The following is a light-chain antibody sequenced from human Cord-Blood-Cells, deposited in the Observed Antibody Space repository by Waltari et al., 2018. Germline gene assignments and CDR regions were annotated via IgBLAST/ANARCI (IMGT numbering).Light chain of an antibody. CDR2: WSS. Sequence: DIVMNQSPDSLAVFLGERATINCKSSQSVLYSSNNKNYLAWYQQKPGQPPKLLIYWSSTRESGVPDRFSGSGSGTDFTLTISSLQAEDVAVYYCQQYYSTPTFGPGTKVDIK. J-gene: IGKJ3*01. CDR1: QSVLYSSNNKNY. CDR3: QQYYSTPT. V-gene: IGKV4-1*01.